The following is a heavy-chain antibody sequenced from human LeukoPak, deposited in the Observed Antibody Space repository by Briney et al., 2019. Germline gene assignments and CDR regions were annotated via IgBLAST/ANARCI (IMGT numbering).Heavy chain of an antibody. CDR2: VYSGGST. J-gene: IGHJ4*02. Sequence: GGSLRLSCTASGFIVTNNYINWVRQAPGKGLEWVSLVYSGGSTYYADSVKGRFTISRDNSKNTLYLQMNSLRAEDTAVYYCAKGKGYYYGSGSYQKGFDYWGQGTLVTVSS. D-gene: IGHD3-10*01. V-gene: IGHV3-53*01. CDR3: AKGKGYYYGSGSYQKGFDY. CDR1: GFIVTNNY.